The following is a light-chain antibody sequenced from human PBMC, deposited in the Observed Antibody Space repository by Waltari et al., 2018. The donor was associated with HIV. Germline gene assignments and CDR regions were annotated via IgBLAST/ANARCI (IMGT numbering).Light chain of an antibody. CDR3: SSYAGSYSVV. Sequence: QSALTQPRSVSGSPGQSVTISCTGTSSDVGGYDYVSWYQQHPGKAPKLMIYDVSERPSGVPDRFSGSKSGNTASRTISGLQAEDEADYYCSSYAGSYSVVFGGGTKLTVL. J-gene: IGLJ2*01. V-gene: IGLV2-11*01. CDR1: SSDVGGYDY. CDR2: DVS.